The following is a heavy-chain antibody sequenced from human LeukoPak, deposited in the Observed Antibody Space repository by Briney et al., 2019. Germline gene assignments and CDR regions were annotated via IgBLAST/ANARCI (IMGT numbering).Heavy chain of an antibody. CDR1: GYTFSLYG. D-gene: IGHD5-12*01. Sequence: GASVKVSCKPSGYTFSLYGINWVRQAPGEGLEWMGWISSYNGHANYAQKFQGRVTLTTDASTNTAYMELRSLRSDDTAVYYCARAWLRRKYYYYMDVWGKGTTVTVSS. CDR3: ARAWLRRKYYYYMDV. V-gene: IGHV1-18*01. J-gene: IGHJ6*03. CDR2: ISSYNGHA.